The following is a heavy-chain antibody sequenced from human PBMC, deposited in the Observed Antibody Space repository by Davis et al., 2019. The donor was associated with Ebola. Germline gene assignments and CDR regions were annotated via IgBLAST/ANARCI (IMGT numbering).Heavy chain of an antibody. CDR2: IWYDGGKK. D-gene: IGHD4-17*01. CDR1: GFTFRTYG. J-gene: IGHJ6*02. Sequence: GGSLRLSCAASGFTFRTYGMHWARQAPGKGLEWLAVIWYDGGKKFYSDSVKGRFTISRDNAKNSLYLQMNSLRAEDTAVYYCARDSGDYRGLYYYGMDVWGQGTTVTVSS. CDR3: ARDSGDYRGLYYYGMDV. V-gene: IGHV3-33*01.